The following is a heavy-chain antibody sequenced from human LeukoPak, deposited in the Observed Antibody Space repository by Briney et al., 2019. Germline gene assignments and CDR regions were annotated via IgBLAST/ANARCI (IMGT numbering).Heavy chain of an antibody. CDR3: ARHPRRITRYMDV. Sequence: PSETLSLTCAVYGGSFSGYYWSWIRQPPGKGLEWIGEINHSGSTNYNPSLKSRVTISVDTSKNQFSLKLSSVTAADTAVYYCARHPRRITRYMDVWGKGTTVTVSS. J-gene: IGHJ6*03. D-gene: IGHD3-3*01. V-gene: IGHV4-34*01. CDR2: INHSGST. CDR1: GGSFSGYY.